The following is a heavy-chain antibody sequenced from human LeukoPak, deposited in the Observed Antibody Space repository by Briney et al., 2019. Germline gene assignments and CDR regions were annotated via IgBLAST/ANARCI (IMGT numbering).Heavy chain of an antibody. V-gene: IGHV3-53*01. CDR3: ARSSHYDILTGYSEEDAFDI. CDR1: GFTFSNYW. Sequence: GGSLSLSCAASGFTFSNYWVHWVRQAPGKGLEWVSVIYSGGSTDYADSVKGRFTISRDTSKNTLYLQMNSLRVEDTAVYYCARSSHYDILTGYSEEDAFDIWGQGTMVTVSS. D-gene: IGHD3-9*01. CDR2: IYSGGST. J-gene: IGHJ3*02.